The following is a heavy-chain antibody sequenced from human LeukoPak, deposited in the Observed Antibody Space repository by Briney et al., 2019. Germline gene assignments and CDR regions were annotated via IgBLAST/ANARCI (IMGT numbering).Heavy chain of an antibody. CDR2: ISGSGGST. D-gene: IGHD2-15*01. CDR3: AKEVALYASPMKWFDP. CDR1: GFTFSSYA. V-gene: IGHV3-23*01. Sequence: PGGSLRLSCAASGFTFSSYAMSWVRQAPGKGLEWVSAISGSGGSTYYADSVKGRFTISRDHSKNTLYLQMNSLRAEDTAVYYCAKEVALYASPMKWFDPWGQGTLVTVSS. J-gene: IGHJ5*02.